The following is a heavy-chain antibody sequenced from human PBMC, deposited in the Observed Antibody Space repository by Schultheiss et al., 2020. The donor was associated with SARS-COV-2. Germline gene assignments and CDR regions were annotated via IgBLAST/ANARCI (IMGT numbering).Heavy chain of an antibody. CDR3: ARRMGFGDWSFDS. CDR2: IYHSGSR. Sequence: SETLSLTCTVSGGSVTSSKWWSWVRQPPGKGLEWIGSIYHSGSRYYNPSLKSRVTISLDTSKNQFSLKLTSVTAADTAVYYCARRMGFGDWSFDSWGQGTLVTVSS. V-gene: IGHV4-4*02. D-gene: IGHD3-10*01. J-gene: IGHJ4*02. CDR1: GGSVTSSKW.